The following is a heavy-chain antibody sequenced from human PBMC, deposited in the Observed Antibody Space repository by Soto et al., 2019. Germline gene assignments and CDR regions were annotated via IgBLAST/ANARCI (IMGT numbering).Heavy chain of an antibody. CDR3: ARRLNLGSFDH. D-gene: IGHD3-10*01. Sequence: SETLSLTCNVSGVSLTGYHWNWIRQPPGKTLEWIGFAYYSGNVLYNPSFKGRASIRVDRSKNQFSLRLTSVTAADTAVYYCARRLNLGSFDHWGQGTLVTVSS. J-gene: IGHJ5*02. V-gene: IGHV4-59*01. CDR1: GVSLTGYH. CDR2: AYYSGNV.